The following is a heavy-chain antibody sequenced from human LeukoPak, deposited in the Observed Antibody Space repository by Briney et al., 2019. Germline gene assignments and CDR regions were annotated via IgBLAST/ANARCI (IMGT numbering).Heavy chain of an antibody. Sequence: ASVKVSCKASGYTFTGYYMHWVRQAPGQGLEWMGWINPNSGGTNYAQKLQGRVTMTTDTSTSTAYMELRSLRSDDTAVYYCARDQYYDILTGYRPNLGDYWGQGTLVTVSS. CDR2: INPNSGGT. CDR3: ARDQYYDILTGYRPNLGDY. CDR1: GYTFTGYY. D-gene: IGHD3-9*01. J-gene: IGHJ4*02. V-gene: IGHV1-2*02.